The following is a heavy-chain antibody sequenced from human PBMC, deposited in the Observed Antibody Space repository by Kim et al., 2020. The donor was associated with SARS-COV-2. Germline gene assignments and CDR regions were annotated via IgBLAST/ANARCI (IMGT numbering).Heavy chain of an antibody. CDR3: TRYSYGPFDY. CDR2: GTN. D-gene: IGHD5-18*01. V-gene: IGHV3-49*02. Sequence: GTNEYAASVKGRFTNSRDDSKSIAYRRMTSLKPEDTAVYYCTRYSYGPFDYWGQGTLVTVSS. J-gene: IGHJ4*02.